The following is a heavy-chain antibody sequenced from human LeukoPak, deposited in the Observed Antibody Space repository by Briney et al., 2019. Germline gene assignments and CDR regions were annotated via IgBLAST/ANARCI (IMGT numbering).Heavy chain of an antibody. D-gene: IGHD3-16*01. Sequence: GGSLRLSCAVSGFTFDDYAMHWVRLVPGKGLEWVSGFSWNSDTIGYGDSVKGRFTISRDNAKNSLYLQMNSLRAEDTAVYYCARADRLGAALLASFDYWGQGTLVTVSS. J-gene: IGHJ4*02. CDR1: GFTFDDYA. CDR2: FSWNSDTI. CDR3: ARADRLGAALLASFDY. V-gene: IGHV3-9*01.